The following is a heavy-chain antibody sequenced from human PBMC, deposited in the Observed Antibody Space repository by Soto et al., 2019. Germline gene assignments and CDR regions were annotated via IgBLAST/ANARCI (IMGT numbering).Heavy chain of an antibody. D-gene: IGHD5-18*01. CDR2: IIPILGIA. CDR1: GGTFSSYT. CDR3: AKLVDTADFDY. V-gene: IGHV1-69*02. J-gene: IGHJ4*02. Sequence: QVQLVQSGAEVKKPGSSVKVSCKASGGTFSSYTISWVRQAPGQGLEWMGRIIPILGIANYAQKFQGRVTITADKSTSTAYMELSSLRSEDTAVYYCAKLVDTADFDYWGQGTLVTVSS.